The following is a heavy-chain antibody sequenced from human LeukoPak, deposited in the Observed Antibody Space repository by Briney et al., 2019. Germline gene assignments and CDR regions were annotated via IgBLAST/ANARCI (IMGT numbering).Heavy chain of an antibody. Sequence: GGSLRLSCAASGFTFSSYAMSWVRQAPGKGLEWVSSITGSGGDTFYADSVKGRFTISRDNSTNRLFLQMNSLRAEDTAVYYCAKDTFFMPTVTTFGSWGQGTLVTVSS. CDR1: GFTFSSYA. J-gene: IGHJ4*02. CDR2: ITGSGGDT. D-gene: IGHD4-17*01. V-gene: IGHV3-23*01. CDR3: AKDTFFMPTVTTFGS.